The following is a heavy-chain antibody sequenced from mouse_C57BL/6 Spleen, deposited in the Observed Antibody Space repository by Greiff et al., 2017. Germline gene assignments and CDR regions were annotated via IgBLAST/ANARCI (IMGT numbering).Heavy chain of an antibody. V-gene: IGHV1-59*01. D-gene: IGHD1-2*01. CDR1: GYTFTSYW. CDR2: IDPSDSYT. J-gene: IGHJ2*01. CDR3: ARDPITTGAYYFDY. Sequence: QVQLKQPGAELVRPGTSVKLSCKASGYTFTSYWMHWVKQRPGQGLEWIGVIDPSDSYTNYNQKFKGKATLTVDTSASTAYMQLSSLTSEDSAVYYCARDPITTGAYYFDYWGQGTTRTVSS.